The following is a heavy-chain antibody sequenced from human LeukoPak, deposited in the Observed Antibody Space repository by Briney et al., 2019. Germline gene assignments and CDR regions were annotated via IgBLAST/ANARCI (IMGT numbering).Heavy chain of an antibody. V-gene: IGHV3-23*01. CDR3: AKVKSQRLYFLDYYGMDV. D-gene: IGHD2-21*01. CDR2: MSGSGGST. J-gene: IGHJ6*02. CDR1: GFAFSSYA. Sequence: PGGSLRLSCAASGFAFSSYAMSWVRHAPGKGLEWVSAMSGSGGSTYYADSVNGRFTISRYNCKNALYLQMNRLRAEDTAVYYCAKVKSQRLYFLDYYGMDVWRQGSTATVSS.